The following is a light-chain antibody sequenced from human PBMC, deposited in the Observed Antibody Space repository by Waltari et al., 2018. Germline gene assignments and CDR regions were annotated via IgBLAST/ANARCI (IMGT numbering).Light chain of an antibody. Sequence: EIVLSQSPGTLSLSPGERATLSCRASQSVATYLAWYQQKTGQAPRLLIYDASSRATGVPDRFSGSGSGTDFSLTISSLEPEDFAVYYCQHYVRLPVTFGQGTKVEIK. CDR2: DAS. CDR3: QHYVRLPVT. V-gene: IGKV3-20*01. CDR1: QSVATY. J-gene: IGKJ1*01.